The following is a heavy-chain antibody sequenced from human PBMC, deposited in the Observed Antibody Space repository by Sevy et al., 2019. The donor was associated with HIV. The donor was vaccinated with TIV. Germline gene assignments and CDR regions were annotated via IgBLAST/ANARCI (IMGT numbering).Heavy chain of an antibody. CDR3: AGARYDGSASFDAFDI. CDR1: GFTFITYA. V-gene: IGHV3-23*01. CDR2: IYGSGGTT. D-gene: IGHD3-22*01. J-gene: IGHJ3*02. Sequence: GGSLRLSCKPSGFTFITYAMNWVRQAPGKGLEWVSTIYGSGGTTYYADYVKGRFTISRDNSKNTLYLQMDSLRTEDTAIYYCAGARYDGSASFDAFDIWGQGTMVTVSS.